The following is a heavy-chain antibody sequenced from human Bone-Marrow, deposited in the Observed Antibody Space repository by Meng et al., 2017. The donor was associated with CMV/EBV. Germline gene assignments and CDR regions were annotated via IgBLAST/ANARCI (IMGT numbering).Heavy chain of an antibody. Sequence: SVKVSCKASGGTFSSYAISWVRQAPGQGLEWMGGIIPIFGTANYAQKFQDRVTITTDESTSTAYMELSSLRSEDTAVYYCARAWGDWNYDEAPEWGQGTLVTVSS. CDR3: ARAWGDWNYDEAPE. D-gene: IGHD1-7*01. CDR1: GGTFSSYA. J-gene: IGHJ4*02. CDR2: IIPIFGTA. V-gene: IGHV1-69*05.